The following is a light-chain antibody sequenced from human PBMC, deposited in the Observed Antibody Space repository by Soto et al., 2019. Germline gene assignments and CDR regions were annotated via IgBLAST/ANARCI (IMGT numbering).Light chain of an antibody. CDR3: QQYYSYPGT. Sequence: FQMTQSPSTLSASVGDRVTITCRASQSISSWLAWYQQKPGKAPKLLIYDASSLESGVPSRFSGSGSGTEFTLTISSLQPDDFATYYCQQYYSYPGTFGQGTRLEIK. CDR1: QSISSW. V-gene: IGKV1-5*01. J-gene: IGKJ5*01. CDR2: DAS.